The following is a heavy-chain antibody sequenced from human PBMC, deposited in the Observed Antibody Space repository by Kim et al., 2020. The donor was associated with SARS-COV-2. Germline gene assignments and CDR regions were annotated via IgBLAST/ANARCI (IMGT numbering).Heavy chain of an antibody. V-gene: IGHV4-39*01. Sequence: GSTYYNPSLKSRVTISVDTSKNQFSLKLSSVTAADTAVYYCARLLGAIDYWGQGTLVTVSS. CDR2: GST. D-gene: IGHD1-26*01. J-gene: IGHJ4*02. CDR3: ARLLGAIDY.